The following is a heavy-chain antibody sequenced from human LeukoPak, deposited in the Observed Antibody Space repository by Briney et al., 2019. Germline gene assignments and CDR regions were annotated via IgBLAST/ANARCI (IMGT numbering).Heavy chain of an antibody. D-gene: IGHD3-10*01. CDR2: IYYSGST. Sequence: SWIRQHPGKGLEWIGYIYYSGSTYYNPSLKSRVTISVDTSKNQFSLKLSSVTAADTAVYYCARVTRYYYGSGSYIAPYFDYWGQGTLVTVSS. J-gene: IGHJ4*02. V-gene: IGHV4-31*02. CDR3: ARVTRYYYGSGSYIAPYFDY.